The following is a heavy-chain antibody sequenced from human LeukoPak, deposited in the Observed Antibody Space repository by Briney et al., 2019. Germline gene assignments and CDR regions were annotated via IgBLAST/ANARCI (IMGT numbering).Heavy chain of an antibody. J-gene: IGHJ6*03. CDR2: IIPIFGTA. CDR1: GGTFSSYA. Sequence: GASVKVSCKASGGTFSSYAISWVRQAPGQGLEWMGGIIPIFGTANYAQKFQGRVTITADESTSTAYMELSSLRSEDTAVYYCARATFYGTVTTPVHYYYMDVWGKGTTVTVSS. V-gene: IGHV1-69*13. CDR3: ARATFYGTVTTPVHYYYMDV. D-gene: IGHD4-17*01.